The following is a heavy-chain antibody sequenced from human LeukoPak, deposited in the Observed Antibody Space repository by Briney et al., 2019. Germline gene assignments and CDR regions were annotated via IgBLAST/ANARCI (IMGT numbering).Heavy chain of an antibody. D-gene: IGHD2-2*01. V-gene: IGHV1-2*02. CDR2: INPKSGGT. J-gene: IGHJ4*02. CDR1: GYTFTDYY. CDR3: VTGCSTTSCYAY. Sequence: ASVKVSCKASGYTFTDYYVHWVRQAPGQGLEWMGWINPKSGGTTYAQKFQGRVTMTGDTSISTAFMELSRLRSDDTAMYHCVTGCSTTSCYAYWGQGTLVTVSS.